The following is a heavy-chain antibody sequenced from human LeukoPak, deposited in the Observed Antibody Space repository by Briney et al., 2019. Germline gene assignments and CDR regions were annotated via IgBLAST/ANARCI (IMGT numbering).Heavy chain of an antibody. CDR1: GFTFRRYT. V-gene: IGHV3-21*06. CDR2: ISSSTAYL. Sequence: GGSLRLACAASGFTFRRYTMNWVRQAPGKGLEWVASISSSTAYLYYAESLRGRFTVSRDNTQSVLYLQMSSLGAEDTAVYYCAREGLLTRLSSSDAFDVWGQGTRVTVSS. J-gene: IGHJ3*01. D-gene: IGHD4-11*01. CDR3: AREGLLTRLSSSDAFDV.